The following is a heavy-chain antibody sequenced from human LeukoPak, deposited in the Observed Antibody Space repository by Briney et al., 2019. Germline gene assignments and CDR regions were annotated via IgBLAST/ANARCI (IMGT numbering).Heavy chain of an antibody. CDR1: GGTFSSYA. D-gene: IGHD3-10*01. CDR2: IIPILGIA. V-gene: IGHV1-69*04. Sequence: ASVKVSCKASGGTFSSYAISWVRQAPGQGLEWMGRIIPILGIANYAQKFQGRVTITADKSTSTAYMELSSLRSEDTAVYYCARVPTRRRSGSYYEYFQHWGQGTLVTVSS. J-gene: IGHJ1*01. CDR3: ARVPTRRRSGSYYEYFQH.